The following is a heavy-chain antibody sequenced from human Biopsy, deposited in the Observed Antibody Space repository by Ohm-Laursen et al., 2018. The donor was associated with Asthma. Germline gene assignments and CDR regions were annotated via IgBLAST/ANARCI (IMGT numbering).Heavy chain of an antibody. D-gene: IGHD5-24*01. V-gene: IGHV3-53*01. CDR3: ARISRLGYNSLDYGMDV. CDR2: TYSGDNT. CDR1: GFSVSTKY. Sequence: GSLRLSCSASGFSVSTKYMSWVRQAPGKGLEWVSLTYSGDNTYYADSVKGRFTISRDHSKLYLQMNNLRAEDTAVYHCARISRLGYNSLDYGMDVWGQGTTVTVSS. J-gene: IGHJ6*02.